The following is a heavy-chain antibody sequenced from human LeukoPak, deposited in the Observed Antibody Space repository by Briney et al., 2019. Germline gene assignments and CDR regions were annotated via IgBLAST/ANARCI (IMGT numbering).Heavy chain of an antibody. CDR3: ARLDSVSRGVVLGAFDI. V-gene: IGHV4-31*03. CDR2: IYYSGST. D-gene: IGHD3-16*01. J-gene: IGHJ3*02. CDR1: GGSISSGGYY. Sequence: SETLSLTCTVSGGSISSGGYYWSWIRQHPGKGLEWIGYIYYSGSTYYNTSLKSRVTISVDTSKNQFSLKLSSVTAADTAVYYCARLDSVSRGVVLGAFDIWGQGTMVTVSS.